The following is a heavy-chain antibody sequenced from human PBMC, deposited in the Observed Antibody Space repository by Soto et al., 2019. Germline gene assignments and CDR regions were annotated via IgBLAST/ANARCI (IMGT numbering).Heavy chain of an antibody. Sequence: ASVKVSCKASGYTFTSYDINWVRQATGQGLEWMGWMNPNSGNTGYAQKFQGRVTMTRNTSISTAYMELSRLPSEETDVHYCARVHRTSIEVAGEIRWFDPWGQGTLVTVSS. CDR2: MNPNSGNT. J-gene: IGHJ5*02. V-gene: IGHV1-8*01. D-gene: IGHD6-19*01. CDR1: GYTFTSYD. CDR3: ARVHRTSIEVAGEIRWFDP.